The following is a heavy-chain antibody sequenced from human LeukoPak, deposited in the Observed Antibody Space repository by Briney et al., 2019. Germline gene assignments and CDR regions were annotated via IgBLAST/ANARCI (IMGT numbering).Heavy chain of an antibody. CDR2: INSGGDDT. J-gene: IGHJ4*02. CDR1: ELTFGNYA. Sequence: PGGSLRLSCVASELTFGNYAMTWVRQAPGKGLEWVSAINSGGDDTIYTDSVKGRFTISRDNSKNTLYLQLNSLRAEDTAIYYCTKGGSYGPLDYWGQGTLVTVSS. CDR3: TKGGSYGPLDY. D-gene: IGHD3-16*01. V-gene: IGHV3-23*01.